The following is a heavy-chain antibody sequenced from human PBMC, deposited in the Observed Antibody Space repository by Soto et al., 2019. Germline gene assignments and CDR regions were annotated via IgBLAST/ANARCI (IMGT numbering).Heavy chain of an antibody. D-gene: IGHD1-1*01. CDR3: ARPTSLSYSMDV. V-gene: IGHV3-30-3*01. J-gene: IGHJ6*02. CDR1: GFTFSSYA. Sequence: QVQLVESGGGVLQPGRSLRLSCAASGFTFSSYAMHWVRQAPGKGLEWVAVISYDGSNKYYADSVKGRFTISRDNSKNTLYMQMNRLRAEDTVVYYCARPTSLSYSMDVWGQGTTVTVSS. CDR2: ISYDGSNK.